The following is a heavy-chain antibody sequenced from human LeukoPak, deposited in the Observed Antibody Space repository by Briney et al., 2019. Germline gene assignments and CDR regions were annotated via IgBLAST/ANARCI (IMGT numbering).Heavy chain of an antibody. J-gene: IGHJ6*02. V-gene: IGHV5-51*01. CDR1: GYSFTSYW. Sequence: GESLKISCKGSGYSFTSYWIGWVRQMPGKGLEWMGIIYPGDSDTRYSPSFQGQVTISADKSISTAYLQWSSLEASDTAMYYCARHESSGYYPHYYYYYGMDVWGQGTTVTVSS. CDR3: ARHESSGYYPHYYYYYGMDV. D-gene: IGHD3-22*01. CDR2: IYPGDSDT.